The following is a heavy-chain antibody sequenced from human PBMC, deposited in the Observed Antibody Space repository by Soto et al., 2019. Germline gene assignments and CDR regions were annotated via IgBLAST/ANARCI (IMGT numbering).Heavy chain of an antibody. V-gene: IGHV3-53*01. CDR3: AREKSPDIVVVPSRNNDAFDI. D-gene: IGHD2-2*01. CDR1: GFTVSSNY. J-gene: IGHJ3*02. Sequence: EVQLVESGGGLIQPGGSLRLSCAASGFTVSSNYMSWVRQAPGKGLEWVSAIYSGGSTYYADSVKGRFTISRDNSKNTLYRQMNSLRAEDTAVYYCAREKSPDIVVVPSRNNDAFDIWGQGTMVTVSS. CDR2: IYSGGST.